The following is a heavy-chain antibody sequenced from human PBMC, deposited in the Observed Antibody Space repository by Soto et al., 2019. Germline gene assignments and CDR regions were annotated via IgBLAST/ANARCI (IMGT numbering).Heavy chain of an antibody. CDR2: IYWDDDK. CDR1: GFSLTTSEVG. D-gene: IGHD2-21*02. J-gene: IGHJ3*02. V-gene: IGHV2-5*02. Sequence: QITLKESGPPLVKPTQTLTLTCTFSGFSLTTSEVGVGWIRQPPGKALEWLALIYWDDDKRYSPSLKNRLTITKDSSKNQVVLTLTNMDPVDTATYYCVHSTYCGANCYVAFDIWGQGTVVTVS. CDR3: VHSTYCGANCYVAFDI.